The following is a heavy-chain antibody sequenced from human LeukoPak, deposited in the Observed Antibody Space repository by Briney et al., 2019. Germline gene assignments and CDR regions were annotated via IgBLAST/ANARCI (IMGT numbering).Heavy chain of an antibody. CDR1: GYTFTSYY. Sequence: GASVKVSCKASGYTFTSYYMHWVRQAPGQGLEWMGIINPSGGSTSYAQKFQGRVTMTRDMSTSTVYMELSSLRSEDTAVYYCARDPRGYDSSGYYNIANYFDYWGQGTLVTVSS. V-gene: IGHV1-46*01. CDR3: ARDPRGYDSSGYYNIANYFDY. J-gene: IGHJ4*02. CDR2: INPSGGST. D-gene: IGHD3-22*01.